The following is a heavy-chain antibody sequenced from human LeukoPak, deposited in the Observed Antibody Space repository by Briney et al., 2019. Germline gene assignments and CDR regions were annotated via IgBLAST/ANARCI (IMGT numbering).Heavy chain of an antibody. V-gene: IGHV4-4*07. CDR3: AARGHADSATFIGAFDI. CDR2: MHVSGRS. D-gene: IGHD3-10*01. CDR1: VDSISTYF. Sequence: PSETLSLIGNVSVDSISTYFWSWIRQPAGRGLEWIGRMHVSGRSNYNPTLHSRVTLSIDESKNQMSLKLSSITAADTGVYYCAARGHADSATFIGAFDIWGQGTTVTVSA. J-gene: IGHJ3*02.